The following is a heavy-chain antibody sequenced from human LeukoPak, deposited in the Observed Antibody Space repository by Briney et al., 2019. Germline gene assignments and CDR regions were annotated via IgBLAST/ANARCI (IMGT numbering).Heavy chain of an antibody. V-gene: IGHV1-2*04. CDR1: GYTFTGYY. D-gene: IGHD4-17*01. Sequence: ASVKVSCKASGYTFTGYYMHWVRQAPGQGLEWMGWINPNSGGTNYAQKFQGWVTMTRDTSISTAYMELSRLRSDDTAVYYCARDNGYGDYEGYFDYWGQGTLVTVSS. CDR2: INPNSGGT. J-gene: IGHJ4*02. CDR3: ARDNGYGDYEGYFDY.